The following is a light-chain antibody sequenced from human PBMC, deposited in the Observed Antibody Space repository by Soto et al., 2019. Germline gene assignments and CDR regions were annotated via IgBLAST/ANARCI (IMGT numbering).Light chain of an antibody. V-gene: IGKV3-20*01. J-gene: IGKJ3*01. CDR2: GAS. CDR1: QSVSSSY. Sequence: IVLTQSPGTLSLSPGERATLSCRASQSVSSSYLAWYQQKPGQAPRLLIHGASSRATGIPDRFSGSGSGTDFTLTISRLEPEDFAVYYCQQYGSSSIFTFGPGTKVDIK. CDR3: QQYGSSSIFT.